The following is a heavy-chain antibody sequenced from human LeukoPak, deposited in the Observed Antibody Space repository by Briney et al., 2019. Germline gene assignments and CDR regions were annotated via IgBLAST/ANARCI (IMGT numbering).Heavy chain of an antibody. V-gene: IGHV3-11*01. CDR1: GFTFSDYY. CDR2: ITYSGSDT. Sequence: GGSLRLSCAASGFTFSDYYMSWIRQAPGKGLEWLSYITYSGSDTYYADSVKGRLTISRDNAKNSLYLQMNSLRADDTAVYYCARDLAVAAYWGRGTLVTVSS. CDR3: ARDLAVAAY. J-gene: IGHJ4*02. D-gene: IGHD6-19*01.